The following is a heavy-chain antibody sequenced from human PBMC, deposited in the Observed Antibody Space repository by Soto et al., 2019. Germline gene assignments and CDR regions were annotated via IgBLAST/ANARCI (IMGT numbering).Heavy chain of an antibody. Sequence: SVKVSCKASGYTFTSYYMHWVRQAPGQGLEWMGGIIPIFGTANYAQKFQGRVTFTADESTSTAYMELSSLRSEDTAVYYCASYVDTAGYYYYGMDVWGQGTTVTVSS. CDR3: ASYVDTAGYYYYGMDV. CDR2: IIPIFGTA. V-gene: IGHV1-69*13. D-gene: IGHD5-18*01. CDR1: GYTFTSYY. J-gene: IGHJ6*02.